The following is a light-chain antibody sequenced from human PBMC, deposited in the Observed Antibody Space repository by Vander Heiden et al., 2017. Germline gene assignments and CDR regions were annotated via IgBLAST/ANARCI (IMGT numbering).Light chain of an antibody. J-gene: IGKJ2*01. CDR3: MQGTDWPPFT. Sequence: VVLTQSPLSLPVTLRQPASISRRSSQSRVSNEGNTYLNWFMQRPGQSPRRLMYRVSNRDAGVPDRFSGSGSGTDFTLRISRGETEDVGVYYCMQGTDWPPFTFGQGTNLEIK. CDR2: RVS. V-gene: IGKV2-30*01. CDR1: QSRVSNEGNTY.